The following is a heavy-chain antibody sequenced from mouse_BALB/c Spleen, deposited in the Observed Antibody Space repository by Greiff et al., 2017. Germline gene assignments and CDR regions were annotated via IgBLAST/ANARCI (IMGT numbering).Heavy chain of an antibody. D-gene: IGHD1-1*01. CDR2: ISSGSSTI. CDR1: GFTFSSFG. V-gene: IGHV5-17*02. Sequence: EVHLVESGGGLVQPGGSRKLSCAASGFTFSSFGMHWVRQAPEKGLEWVAYISSGSSTIYYADTVKGRFTISRDNPKNTLFLQMTSLRSEDTAMYYCARFYGSSLWYFDVWGAGTTVTVSS. J-gene: IGHJ1*01. CDR3: ARFYGSSLWYFDV.